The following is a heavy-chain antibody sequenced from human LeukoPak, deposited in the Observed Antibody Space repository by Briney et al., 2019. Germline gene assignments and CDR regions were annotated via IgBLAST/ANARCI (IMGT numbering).Heavy chain of an antibody. CDR1: GFTFTNHR. CDR3: AKSGSSVFWS. V-gene: IGHV3-7*03. J-gene: IGHJ5*02. D-gene: IGHD3-3*02. Sequence: GGSPRLSCAASGFTFTNHRMSWVRQAPGKGLEWVANIKEDGSEKYYVDSVKGRFTVSRDNVKNSLFLQMNSLRVDDTAVYYCAKSGSSVFWSWGQGTLVTVSS. CDR2: IKEDGSEK.